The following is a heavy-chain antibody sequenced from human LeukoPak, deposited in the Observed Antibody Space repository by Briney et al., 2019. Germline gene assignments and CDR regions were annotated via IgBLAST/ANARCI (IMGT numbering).Heavy chain of an antibody. J-gene: IGHJ4*02. D-gene: IGHD5-24*01. CDR3: AREKGLHHVTDY. Sequence: PGGSLRLSCAASGFTFSSYEMNWVRQAPGKGLEWVSYISSSGSTIYYADSVKGRFTISRDNAKNSLYLQMTSLRAEDTAVYYCAREKGLHHVTDYWGQGTLVTVSS. V-gene: IGHV3-48*03. CDR2: ISSSGSTI. CDR1: GFTFSSYE.